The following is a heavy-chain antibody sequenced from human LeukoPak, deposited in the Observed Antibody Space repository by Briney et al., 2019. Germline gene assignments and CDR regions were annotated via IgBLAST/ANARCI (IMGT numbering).Heavy chain of an antibody. J-gene: IGHJ6*02. V-gene: IGHV4-59*01. CDR3: ARDRFEQWPQGYYYGMDV. CDR2: IYYSGST. D-gene: IGHD6-19*01. CDR1: GGSISSYY. Sequence: SETLSLTCTVSGGSISSYYWSWIRQPPGKGLEWIGYIYYSGSTNYNPSLKSRVTISVDTSKNQFSQKLSSVTAAETAVYYCARDRFEQWPQGYYYGMDVWGQGTTVTVSS.